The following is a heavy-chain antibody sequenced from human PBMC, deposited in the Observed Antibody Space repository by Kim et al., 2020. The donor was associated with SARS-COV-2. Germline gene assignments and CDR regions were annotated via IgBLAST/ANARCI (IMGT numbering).Heavy chain of an antibody. V-gene: IGHV1-69*04. Sequence: SVKVSCKASGGTFSSYTISWVRQAPGQGLEWMGRIIPILGIANYAQKFQGRVMITADKSTSTAYMELSSLRSEDTAVYYCARDLIVGATGDAFDIWGQGTMVTVSS. CDR1: GGTFSSYT. CDR2: IIPILGIA. D-gene: IGHD1-26*01. J-gene: IGHJ3*02. CDR3: ARDLIVGATGDAFDI.